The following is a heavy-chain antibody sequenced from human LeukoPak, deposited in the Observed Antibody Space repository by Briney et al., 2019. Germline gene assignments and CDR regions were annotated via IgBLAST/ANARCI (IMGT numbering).Heavy chain of an antibody. D-gene: IGHD2-8*01. J-gene: IGHJ4*02. CDR2: IYSAGST. CDR1: GLTVSSTY. CDR3: AKGHCTNGICWLD. V-gene: IGHV3-53*01. Sequence: QPGASLRLSCAVSGLTVSSTYMSWVRQASWKGLYWVSIIYSAGSTYYADSVKGRFTISRDNSKTTLYLQMNSVRADDTAVYYCAKGHCTNGICWLDWGQGTLVTVSS.